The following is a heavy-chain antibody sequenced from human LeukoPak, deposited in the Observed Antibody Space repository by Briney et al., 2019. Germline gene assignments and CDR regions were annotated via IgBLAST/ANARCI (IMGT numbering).Heavy chain of an antibody. Sequence: GGSLRLSCAASGFTFSSYAMHWVRQAPGKGLEWVAVISYDGSNKYYTDSVKGRFTISRDNSKNTLYLQMNSLRAEDTAVYYCARETRGASWRYYGSGSYLDYWGQGTLVTVSS. J-gene: IGHJ4*02. CDR2: ISYDGSNK. CDR1: GFTFSSYA. CDR3: ARETRGASWRYYGSGSYLDY. D-gene: IGHD3-10*01. V-gene: IGHV3-30-3*01.